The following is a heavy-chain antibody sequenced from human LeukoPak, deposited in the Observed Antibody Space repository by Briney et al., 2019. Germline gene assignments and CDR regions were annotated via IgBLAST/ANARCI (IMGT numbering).Heavy chain of an antibody. V-gene: IGHV1-46*01. D-gene: IGHD3-10*01. CDR3: ANSYGSGSYSFDY. CDR1: GYTFTSFF. Sequence: ASVKVSCKASGYTFTSFFMHWVRQAPGQGLEWMGIINPNDGSTTYAQKFQGRVTMTRDMSTSTAYMELSSLRSEDTAVYYCANSYGSGSYSFDYWGQGTLVTVSS. J-gene: IGHJ4*02. CDR2: INPNDGST.